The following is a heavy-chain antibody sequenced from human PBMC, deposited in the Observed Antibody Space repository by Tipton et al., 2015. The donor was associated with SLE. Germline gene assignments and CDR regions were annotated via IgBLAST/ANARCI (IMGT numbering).Heavy chain of an antibody. V-gene: IGHV3-53*05. J-gene: IGHJ1*01. D-gene: IGHD6-19*01. CDR3: ARDQDPYLAVAGPGYFQH. CDR2: IYSGGST. CDR1: GLTVSSNY. Sequence: GSLRLSCAASGLTVSSNYMSWVRQAPGKGLEWVSVIYSGGSTYYADSVKGRFTISRDNSKNTLYLQMNSLRAEDTAVYYCARDQDPYLAVAGPGYFQHWGQGTLVTVSS.